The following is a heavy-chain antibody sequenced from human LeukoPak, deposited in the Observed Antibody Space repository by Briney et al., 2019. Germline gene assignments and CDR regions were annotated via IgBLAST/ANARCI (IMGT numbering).Heavy chain of an antibody. CDR2: ISSSSSYI. CDR1: GFTFSSYS. D-gene: IGHD3-10*01. Sequence: AGGSLRLSCAASGFTFSSYSMNWVRQAPGKGLEWVSPISSSSSYIYYADSVKGRFTISRDNAKNSLYLQMNSLRAKDTAVYYCARDTRGWFGELPDFDYWGQGTPVTVSS. J-gene: IGHJ4*02. CDR3: ARDTRGWFGELPDFDY. V-gene: IGHV3-21*01.